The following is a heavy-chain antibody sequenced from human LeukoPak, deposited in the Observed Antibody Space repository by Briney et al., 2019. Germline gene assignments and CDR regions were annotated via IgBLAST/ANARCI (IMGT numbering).Heavy chain of an antibody. D-gene: IGHD3-22*01. CDR2: MNPNSGNT. CDR1: GYTFTSYD. J-gene: IGHJ4*02. CDR3: ARGLLYYDSSGYLFGY. V-gene: IGHV1-8*01. Sequence: ASVTVSCKASGYTFTSYDINWVRQAPGQGLEWMGWMNPNSGNTGYAQKFQGRVTMTRNTSISTAYMELSSLRPEDTAVYYCARGLLYYDSSGYLFGYWGQGTLVTVSS.